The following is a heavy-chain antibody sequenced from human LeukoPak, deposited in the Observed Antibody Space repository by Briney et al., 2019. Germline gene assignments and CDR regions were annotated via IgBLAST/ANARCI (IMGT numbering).Heavy chain of an antibody. J-gene: IGHJ6*03. Sequence: QAGGSLRLSCAASGFTFSSYAMHWVRQAPGKGPEWVAVISYDGSNKYYADSVKGRFTISRDNSKNTLYLQMNSLRAEDTAVYYCARAGATKLSYYYYMDVWGKGTTVTVSS. CDR2: ISYDGSNK. CDR1: GFTFSSYA. D-gene: IGHD1-26*01. V-gene: IGHV3-30*04. CDR3: ARAGATKLSYYYYMDV.